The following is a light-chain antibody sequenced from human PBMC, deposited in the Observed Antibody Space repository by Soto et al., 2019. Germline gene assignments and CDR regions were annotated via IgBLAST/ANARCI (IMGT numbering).Light chain of an antibody. V-gene: IGLV3-21*04. CDR1: NIGSKS. CDR3: QVWDSSSDHVV. CDR2: YDT. J-gene: IGLJ2*01. Sequence: SYELTQPPSGSMAPGKTARITCGGNNIGSKSVHWYQQKPGQAPVLVIYYDTDRPSGIPERFSGSNSGNTATLTISRVEAGDEADHYCQVWDSSSDHVVFGGGTKLTIL.